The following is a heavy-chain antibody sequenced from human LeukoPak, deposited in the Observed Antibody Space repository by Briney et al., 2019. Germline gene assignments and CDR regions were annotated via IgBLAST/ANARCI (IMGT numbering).Heavy chain of an antibody. CDR1: GGSTSSYH. D-gene: IGHD6-19*01. V-gene: IGHV4-59*12. J-gene: IGHJ4*02. Sequence: PSETLSLSCTVSGGSTSSYHWSWFRQPPGKGLEWIGYIFYSGSTNYNPSFKSRVTISVDTSKNQFSLKLRSVTAADTAVYYCARAESSGWIFDYWGQGTLVTVSS. CDR3: ARAESSGWIFDY. CDR2: IFYSGST.